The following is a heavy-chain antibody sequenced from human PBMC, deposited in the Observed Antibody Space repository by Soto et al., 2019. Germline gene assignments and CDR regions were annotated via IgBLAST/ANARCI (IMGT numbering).Heavy chain of an antibody. CDR3: ARDRSSNYYDSSGPTWFDP. D-gene: IGHD3-22*01. Sequence: KPGGSLRLSCAASGFTFSSYSMNWVRQAPGKGLEWVSSISSSSSYIYYADSVKGRFTISRDNAKNSLYLQMNSLRAEDTAVYYCARDRSSNYYDSSGPTWFDPWGQGTPVTAPQ. CDR2: ISSSSSYI. J-gene: IGHJ5*02. V-gene: IGHV3-21*01. CDR1: GFTFSSYS.